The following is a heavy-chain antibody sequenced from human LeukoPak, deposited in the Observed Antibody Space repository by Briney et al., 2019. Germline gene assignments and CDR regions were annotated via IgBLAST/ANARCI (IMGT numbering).Heavy chain of an antibody. CDR3: ARSPWGGTAVGY. Sequence: GGSLRLSCAVSGFTFSRYWLSCVRQAPGKGLEWVANIKEDGSEKYYVDSVKGRFSISRDNAKTSLYLQMNSLRAEATAVYSCARSPWGGTAVGYWGQGTLVTVSS. CDR2: IKEDGSEK. V-gene: IGHV3-7*03. J-gene: IGHJ4*02. CDR1: GFTFSRYW. D-gene: IGHD6-19*01.